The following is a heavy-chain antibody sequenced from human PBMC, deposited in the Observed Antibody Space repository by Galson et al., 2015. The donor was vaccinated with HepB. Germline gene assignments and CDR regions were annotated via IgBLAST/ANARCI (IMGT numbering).Heavy chain of an antibody. CDR3: ARDLAGRGWFDP. Sequence: ETLSLTCTVSGGSNSSCSYYWGWIRQPPGKGLEWIGSIYYSGSTYYNPSLKSRVTISVDTSKNQFSLKLSSVTAADTAVYYCARDLAGRGWFDPWGQGTLVTVSS. D-gene: IGHD6-13*01. J-gene: IGHJ5*02. CDR1: GGSNSSCSYY. CDR2: IYYSGST. V-gene: IGHV4-39*07.